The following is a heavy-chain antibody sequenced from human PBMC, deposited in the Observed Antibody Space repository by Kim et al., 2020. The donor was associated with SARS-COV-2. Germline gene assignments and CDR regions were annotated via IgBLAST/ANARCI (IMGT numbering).Heavy chain of an antibody. D-gene: IGHD2-15*01. CDR1: GFTFSSHS. Sequence: GGSLRLSCAASGFTFSSHSRNWCLHAPGNGLEWVSSISSSSRYIDYADSVKGRFIISRDNAKNSLYLQRNSLRAEDTAVYDCARDVGQRLYYYYGMVV. CDR3: ARDVGQRLYYYYGMVV. V-gene: IGHV3-21*01. CDR2: ISSSSRYI. J-gene: IGHJ6*01.